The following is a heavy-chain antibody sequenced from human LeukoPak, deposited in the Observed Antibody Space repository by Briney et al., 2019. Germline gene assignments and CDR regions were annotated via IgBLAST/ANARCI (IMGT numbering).Heavy chain of an antibody. Sequence: GGSLRLSCVASGFTFGTYWMSWVRQAPGKGLEWVATIKQDGSEKSYVDSVKGRFTISRDNSKNILHLQMNSLRTDDTAVYYCALVGSSAAFDSWGQGSMVTVSS. V-gene: IGHV3-7*03. J-gene: IGHJ3*01. D-gene: IGHD2-15*01. CDR2: IKQDGSEK. CDR1: GFTFGTYW. CDR3: ALVGSSAAFDS.